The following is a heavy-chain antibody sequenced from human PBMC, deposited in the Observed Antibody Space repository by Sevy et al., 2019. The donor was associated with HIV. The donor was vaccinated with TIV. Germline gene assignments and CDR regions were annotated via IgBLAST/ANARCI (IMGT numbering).Heavy chain of an antibody. CDR3: GGAGEYGSGGSCQGWFDP. V-gene: IGHV1-18*01. CDR1: GYTFTSYG. D-gene: IGHD2-15*01. Sequence: ASVKVSCKASGYTFTSYGISWVRQAPGQGLEWMGWMSAYNGNTNYAQKLQGRVTMTTDTSTSTAYMELRSLRSDDTAVYYCGGAGEYGSGGSCQGWFDPWGQGTLVTVSS. CDR2: MSAYNGNT. J-gene: IGHJ5*02.